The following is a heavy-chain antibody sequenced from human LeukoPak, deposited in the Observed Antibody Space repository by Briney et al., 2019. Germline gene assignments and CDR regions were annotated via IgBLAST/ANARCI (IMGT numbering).Heavy chain of an antibody. CDR3: AKDLETINPTMD. V-gene: IGHV3-23*01. CDR1: GFTFSSHA. CDR2: IGGSGRNT. D-gene: IGHD3-10*01. J-gene: IGHJ4*02. Sequence: GGSLRLSCAASGFTFSSHAMSWVRQAPGKGLEWVSSIGGSGRNTFYADAVKGRFTISRDNSKDTLYLQMNSLRAEDTAVYYCAKDLETINPTMDWGQGTLVTVSS.